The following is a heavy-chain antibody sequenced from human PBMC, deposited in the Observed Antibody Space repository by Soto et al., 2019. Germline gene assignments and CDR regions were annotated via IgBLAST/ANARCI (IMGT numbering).Heavy chain of an antibody. J-gene: IGHJ4*02. CDR1: GFTFTSFA. V-gene: IGHV3-30*09. D-gene: IGHD2-8*01. CDR2: ISENGVNK. Sequence: GGSLRLSCGASGFTFTSFAIHWVRQAPGKGLEWVAVISENGVNKYSAESVRGRFVISRDNSKNTVELEMNSLRPEDTAIYFCARRLTKTVSALGYWGQGTLVTVSS. CDR3: ARRLTKTVSALGY.